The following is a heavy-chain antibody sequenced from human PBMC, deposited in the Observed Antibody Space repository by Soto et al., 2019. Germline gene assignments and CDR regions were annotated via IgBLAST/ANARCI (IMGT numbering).Heavy chain of an antibody. D-gene: IGHD6-19*01. CDR1: SFSISSSSYY. V-gene: IGHV4-39*01. J-gene: IGHJ6*02. CDR3: ALQWLATPVSYYYYGMDV. CDR2: IYYSGST. Sequence: SATLSLTCTFSSFSISSSSYYWGWIRQPPGKGLEWIGSIYYSGSTYYNPSLKSRVTISVDTSKNQFSLKLSSVTAADTAVYYCALQWLATPVSYYYYGMDVWGQGTTVTVSS.